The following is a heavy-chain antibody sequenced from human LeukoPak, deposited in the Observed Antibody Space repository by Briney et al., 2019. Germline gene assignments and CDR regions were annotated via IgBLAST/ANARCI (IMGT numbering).Heavy chain of an antibody. CDR3: AAPRGYSSGWYSPLNWFDP. D-gene: IGHD6-19*01. Sequence: SETLSLTCTVSGGSLSSSSYYWGWIRQPPGKGLEWIGSIYYSGSTYYNPSLKSRVTISVDTSKNQFSLKLSSVTAADTADYYCAAPRGYSSGWYSPLNWFDPWGEGTLVTVSS. V-gene: IGHV4-39*01. CDR1: GGSLSSSSYY. CDR2: IYYSGST. J-gene: IGHJ5*02.